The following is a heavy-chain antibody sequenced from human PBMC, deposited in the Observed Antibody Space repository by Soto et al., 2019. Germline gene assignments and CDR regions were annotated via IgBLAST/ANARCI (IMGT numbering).Heavy chain of an antibody. J-gene: IGHJ4*02. Sequence: QVQLQESGPGLVKPSQTLSLTCTVSGGSINSGGYYWSWIRQHPGKGLEWIGYIYNSGSTYYNPSLKSRVTISVDTSKNQFSLTLSSVTAADTAVYCCARGITMVRGVIHTPYFDYWGQGTLVTVSS. D-gene: IGHD3-10*01. CDR2: IYNSGST. V-gene: IGHV4-31*03. CDR1: GGSINSGGYY. CDR3: ARGITMVRGVIHTPYFDY.